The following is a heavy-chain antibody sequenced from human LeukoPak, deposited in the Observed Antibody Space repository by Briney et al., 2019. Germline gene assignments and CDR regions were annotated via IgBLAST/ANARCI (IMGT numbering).Heavy chain of an antibody. CDR3: ARDYYFDY. CDR1: GFTVSSNY. Sequence: GGSLRLSCVVSGFTVSSNYMSWVRQAPGKGLEWVSVIYSGGSTYYADSVKGRFTFSRDNSKNTLYLQMNSLRAEDTAVYYCARDYYFDYWGQGTLVTVSS. J-gene: IGHJ4*02. CDR2: IYSGGST. V-gene: IGHV3-53*01.